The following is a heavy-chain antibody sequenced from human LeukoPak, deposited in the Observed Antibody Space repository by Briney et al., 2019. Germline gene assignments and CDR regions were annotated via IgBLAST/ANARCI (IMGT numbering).Heavy chain of an antibody. V-gene: IGHV3-23*01. Sequence: GGSLRLSCAASGFTFSSYAMSWVRQAPGKGLEWVSGISGCGGSTYYADSVKGRFTISRDNSKNTLYLQMDSLRAEDTAVYYCAILNHVDAFDIWGQGTMVTVSS. CDR1: GFTFSSYA. D-gene: IGHD1-14*01. CDR3: AILNHVDAFDI. J-gene: IGHJ3*02. CDR2: ISGCGGST.